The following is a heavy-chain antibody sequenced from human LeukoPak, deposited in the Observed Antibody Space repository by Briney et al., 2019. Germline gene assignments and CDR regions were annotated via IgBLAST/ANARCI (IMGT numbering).Heavy chain of an antibody. J-gene: IGHJ6*03. CDR2: INPNSGDT. CDR3: ARKAGYYYMDV. D-gene: IGHD3-10*01. V-gene: IGHV1-2*02. Sequence: ASVEVSCKTSGYTFSDYYIHWIRQAPGQGLEWVGWINPNSGDTDYAQKFQGRVTVTRDTSISTAYMELGRLRSDDTAVYYCARKAGYYYMDVWGKGTTVTVSS. CDR1: GYTFSDYY.